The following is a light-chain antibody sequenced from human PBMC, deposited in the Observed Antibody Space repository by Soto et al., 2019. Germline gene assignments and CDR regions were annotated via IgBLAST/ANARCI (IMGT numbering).Light chain of an antibody. J-gene: IGKJ2*01. Sequence: DIVMTQSPDSLAVSLGERATINCKSSQSVLYSSNNKNYLAWYQQKPGQPPKLLIYWASTRESGVPVRFSGSASGTDFTLTISSLRAEDGAVYYCQQYYTTPYTFGQGTRLEIK. CDR2: WAS. CDR1: QSVLYSSNNKNY. V-gene: IGKV4-1*01. CDR3: QQYYTTPYT.